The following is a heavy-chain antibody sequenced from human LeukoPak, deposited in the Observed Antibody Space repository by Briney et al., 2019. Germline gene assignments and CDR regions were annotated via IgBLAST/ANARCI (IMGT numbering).Heavy chain of an antibody. D-gene: IGHD4-17*01. Sequence: GGSLSLSCAASGFTFSDYYMSWIRQAPGKGLEWLSYITSSGATIYYADSIEGRFTVSRDNSKNSLYVQMNSLRAEDTAVYYCATGGGDYGDYSGYWGQGTLVTVSS. J-gene: IGHJ4*02. CDR1: GFTFSDYY. CDR3: ATGGGDYGDYSGY. CDR2: ITSSGATI. V-gene: IGHV3-11*01.